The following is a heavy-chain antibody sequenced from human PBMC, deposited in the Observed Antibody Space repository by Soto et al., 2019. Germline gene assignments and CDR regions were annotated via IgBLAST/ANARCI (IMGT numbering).Heavy chain of an antibody. CDR2: IYYSGST. CDR3: ASTYYNASSGPFDY. CDR1: GGSISSGNYY. J-gene: IGHJ4*02. V-gene: IGHV4-31*03. Sequence: QVQLQESGPGLVTPSQTLSLTCTVSGGSISSGNYYWSWIRQHPGKGLEWMGYIYYSGSTYYNPSLKSRVTITVDTSKSQFSLKLSSVTAADPAGYYCASTYYNASSGPFDYWGQGTLVTVSS. D-gene: IGHD3-22*01.